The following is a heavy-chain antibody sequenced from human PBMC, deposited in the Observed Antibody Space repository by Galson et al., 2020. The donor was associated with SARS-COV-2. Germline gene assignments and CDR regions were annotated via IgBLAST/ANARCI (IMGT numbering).Heavy chain of an antibody. CDR2: IGTGTSYL. CDR1: GFSFKSYS. D-gene: IGHD1-1*01. CDR3: ARNNWNFGGHYFDS. J-gene: IGHJ4*02. Sequence: SLKISCEAAGFSFKSYSMNWVRQAPGKGLEWVSSIGTGTSYLYYADSVKGRFTISRDNAKNSLYLHMNSLTAEDTAVYYCARNNWNFGGHYFDSWGRGILVTVSS. V-gene: IGHV3-21*04.